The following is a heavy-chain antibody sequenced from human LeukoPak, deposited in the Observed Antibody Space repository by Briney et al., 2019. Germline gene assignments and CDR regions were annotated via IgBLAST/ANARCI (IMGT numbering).Heavy chain of an antibody. CDR1: GFTFSSYS. Sequence: GGSLRLSCAASGFTFSSYSMNWVRQAPGKGLEWVSSISSSSSYIYYADSVKGRFTISRDNAKNSLYLQMNSLRAEDTAVYYCARQTGSGLFILPGGQGTLVTVSS. D-gene: IGHD3/OR15-3a*01. J-gene: IGHJ4*02. CDR2: ISSSSSYI. CDR3: ARQTGSGLFILP. V-gene: IGHV3-21*01.